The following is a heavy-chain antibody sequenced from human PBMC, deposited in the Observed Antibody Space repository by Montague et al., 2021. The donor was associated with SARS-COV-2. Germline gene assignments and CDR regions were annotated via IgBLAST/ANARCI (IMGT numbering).Heavy chain of an antibody. V-gene: IGHV3-30*04. CDR1: GFTFSSYA. J-gene: IGHJ4*02. Sequence: SLRLSCPASGFTFSSYAMHWVRQAPGKGLEWVAVISYDGSNKYYADSVKGRFTISRDNSKNTLCLQMNSLRAEDTAVYYCARDNYDYVWGSYRYIYWGQGTLVTVSS. D-gene: IGHD3-16*02. CDR3: ARDNYDYVWGSYRYIY. CDR2: ISYDGSNK.